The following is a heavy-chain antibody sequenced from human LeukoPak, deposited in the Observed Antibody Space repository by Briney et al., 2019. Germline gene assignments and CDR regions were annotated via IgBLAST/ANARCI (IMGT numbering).Heavy chain of an antibody. CDR1: GFTFSSYW. J-gene: IGHJ4*02. D-gene: IGHD2-15*01. CDR3: ARQMACSGGSCPKNFDY. V-gene: IGHV3-74*01. CDR2: INTDGTST. Sequence: PGGSLRLSCAASGFTFSSYWMHWVRQAPGKGLVWVSRINTDGTSTTYADSVKARFTISRDNAKNTLYLQMNSLRAEDTAVYYCARQMACSGGSCPKNFDYWGQGTLVTVSS.